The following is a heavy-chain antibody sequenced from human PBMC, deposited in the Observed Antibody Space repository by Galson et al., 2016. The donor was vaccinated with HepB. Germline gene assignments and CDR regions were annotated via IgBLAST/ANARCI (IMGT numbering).Heavy chain of an antibody. CDR3: ARGYYDSSGSQFDY. CDR1: GGSISGGDYS. J-gene: IGHJ4*02. Sequence: TLSLTCAVSGGSISGGDYSWHWIRQPPGKGLEWIGYIFHSGSTFYNPSLKSRVTISVNRFKNQFSLKLSSVTAADTAIYYCARGYYDSSGSQFDYWGQGTLVTVSS. CDR2: IFHSGST. V-gene: IGHV4-30-2*01. D-gene: IGHD3-22*01.